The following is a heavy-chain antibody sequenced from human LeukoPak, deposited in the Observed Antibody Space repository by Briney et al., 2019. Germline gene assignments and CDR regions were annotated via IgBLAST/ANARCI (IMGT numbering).Heavy chain of an antibody. J-gene: IGHJ4*02. V-gene: IGHV3-30*02. D-gene: IGHD3-9*01. CDR1: GFTFSSQD. CDR2: TRYDESDK. Sequence: GGSLRLSRTTSGFTFSSQDMHWVRQAAGKGLEWVAFTRYDESDKYYAHSVKGRFTISRDNSKNTLYLQLTNLSPEHTAMYYCAKPDVAVDWGAYWGQGTLVTVPS. CDR3: AKPDVAVDWGAY.